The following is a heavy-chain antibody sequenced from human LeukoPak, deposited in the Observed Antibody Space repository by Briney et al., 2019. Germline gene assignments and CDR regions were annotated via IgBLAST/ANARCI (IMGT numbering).Heavy chain of an antibody. J-gene: IGHJ4*02. Sequence: ASVKVSCKASGGTFSSYAIGWVRQAPGQGLEWMGRIIPILGIANYAQKFQGRVTITADKSTSTAYMELSSLRSEDTAVYYCVRATGDGYNNFDYWGQGTLVTVSS. CDR3: VRATGDGYNNFDY. D-gene: IGHD5-12*01. CDR1: GGTFSSYA. V-gene: IGHV1-69*04. CDR2: IIPILGIA.